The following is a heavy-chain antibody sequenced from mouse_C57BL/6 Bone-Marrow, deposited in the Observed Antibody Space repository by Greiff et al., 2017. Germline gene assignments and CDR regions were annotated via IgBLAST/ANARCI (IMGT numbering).Heavy chain of an antibody. J-gene: IGHJ4*01. Sequence: QVQLQQPGAELVKPGASVKMSCKASGYTFTSYWITWVKQRPGQGLEWIGDIYPGSGSTNYTEKFKSKATLTVDTSSSTAYMQLSSLTSEDSAVYYWARWDDYHYYAMDDWGQGTSVTVSS. V-gene: IGHV1-55*01. CDR3: ARWDDYHYYAMDD. CDR2: IYPGSGST. CDR1: GYTFTSYW. D-gene: IGHD2-4*01.